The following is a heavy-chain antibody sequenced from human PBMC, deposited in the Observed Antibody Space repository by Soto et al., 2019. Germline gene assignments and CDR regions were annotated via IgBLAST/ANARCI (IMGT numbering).Heavy chain of an antibody. D-gene: IGHD3-16*02. V-gene: IGHV4-59*01. Sequence: QVKLQESGPGLVKPSETLSLTCTVSGGSISSYYWSWIRQPQGKGLEWIAYIYYSGSTNYNPSLKSRVAISGDTSKNQLSLKLSSVTAADTAVYYCARTVIGGFDYWGQGTLVTVSS. J-gene: IGHJ4*02. CDR2: IYYSGST. CDR1: GGSISSYY. CDR3: ARTVIGGFDY.